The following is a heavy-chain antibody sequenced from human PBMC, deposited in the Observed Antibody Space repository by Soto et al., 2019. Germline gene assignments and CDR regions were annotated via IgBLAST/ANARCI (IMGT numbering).Heavy chain of an antibody. D-gene: IGHD2-2*01. CDR3: ASNLLGAMPYGMDV. Sequence: QVQLVQSGAEEKKPGASVKVSCKASGYTFTSYGLHWVRQAPGQRLEWMGWINAGNGNTKYSQKFQGRVTITRDTSASTDYMGLSSLRTEDNAVYYCASNLLGAMPYGMDVRGQGTKVTVSS. CDR2: INAGNGNT. V-gene: IGHV1-3*05. CDR1: GYTFTSYG. J-gene: IGHJ6*02.